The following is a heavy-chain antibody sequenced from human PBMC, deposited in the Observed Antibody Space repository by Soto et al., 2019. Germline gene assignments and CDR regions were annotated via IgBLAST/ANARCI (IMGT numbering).Heavy chain of an antibody. V-gene: IGHV4-59*01. D-gene: IGHD2-8*01. Sequence: PSETLSLTCSVSGGSISRYYWSWLRQAPGKGLEWIGYAYYSGDTGYNPSLKSRVTMAVDTSKNQVSLKLSSVTAADTAVYYCARDRSTYGGGGTGEVKENWFDPWGQGALVTVS. CDR2: AYYSGDT. CDR1: GGSISRYY. J-gene: IGHJ5*02. CDR3: ARDRSTYGGGGTGEVKENWFDP.